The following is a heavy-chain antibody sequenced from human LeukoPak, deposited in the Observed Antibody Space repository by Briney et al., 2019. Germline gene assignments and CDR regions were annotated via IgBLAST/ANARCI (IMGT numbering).Heavy chain of an antibody. CDR3: ARGHKAAMFFGSAFDI. D-gene: IGHD2-2*01. CDR2: IIPIFGPA. V-gene: IGHV1-69*15. J-gene: IGHJ3*02. CDR1: GDTFSSHG. Sequence: ASVKVSCKASGDTFSSHGIHWVRQAPGQGLEWMGTIIPIFGPAHYAQKFQGRVMITADESTSTAYMEVSSLRSDDTAMYYCARGHKAAMFFGSAFDIWGQGTRVTVSS.